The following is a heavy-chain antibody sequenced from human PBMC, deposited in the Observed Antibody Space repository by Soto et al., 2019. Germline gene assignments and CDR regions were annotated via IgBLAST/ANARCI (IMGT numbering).Heavy chain of an antibody. CDR3: ASTYYYDSSGYYAFDFQH. Sequence: GGSLRLSCAASGFTFSDYYMSWIRQAPGKGLEWVSYISSSSSYTNYADSVKGRFTISRDNAKNSLYLQMNSLRAEDTAVYYCASTYYYDSSGYYAFDFQHWGQGTLVTVSS. J-gene: IGHJ1*01. D-gene: IGHD3-22*01. V-gene: IGHV3-11*06. CDR2: ISSSSSYT. CDR1: GFTFSDYY.